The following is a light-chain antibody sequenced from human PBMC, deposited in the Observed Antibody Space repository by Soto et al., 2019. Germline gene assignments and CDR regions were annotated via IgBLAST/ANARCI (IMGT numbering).Light chain of an antibody. CDR3: QQRSNWPPFT. CDR1: QSVSSY. Sequence: EIVLTQSPATLSLSPGERATPSCRASQSVSSYLAWYQQKPGQAPRLLIYDASNRATGIPARFSGSGSGTDFTLTISSLEPEDFAVYYCQQRSNWPPFTLGPGTKVDIK. CDR2: DAS. V-gene: IGKV3-11*01. J-gene: IGKJ3*01.